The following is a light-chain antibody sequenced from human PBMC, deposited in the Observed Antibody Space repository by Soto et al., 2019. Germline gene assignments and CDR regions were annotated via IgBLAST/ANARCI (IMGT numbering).Light chain of an antibody. CDR3: QQRSNRPGT. CDR1: QSVSSY. Sequence: EIVLTQSPATLSLSPGERATLSCRASQSVSSYLAWYQQKPGQAPRLLIYDASNRATGIPARFSVSGSGTDFTLTISSLEPEDFAVYYCQQRSNRPGTFGQGTKLEIK. J-gene: IGKJ2*01. CDR2: DAS. V-gene: IGKV3-11*01.